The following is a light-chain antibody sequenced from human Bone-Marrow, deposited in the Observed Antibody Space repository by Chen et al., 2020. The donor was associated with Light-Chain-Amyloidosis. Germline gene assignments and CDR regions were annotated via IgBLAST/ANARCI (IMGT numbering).Light chain of an antibody. Sequence: QSALTQPRSVSGSPGKSVTISCTGTSGDVGGYDVVSWYQQYPVKAPKLIIYDVSKRPAGVPDRLSGSKSGNTASLTISGLQAADEAYYYCCSTSCRSSLVFGGGTTLPVL. CDR1: SGDVGGYDV. CDR2: DVS. J-gene: IGLJ2*01. CDR3: CSTSCRSSLV. V-gene: IGLV2-11*02.